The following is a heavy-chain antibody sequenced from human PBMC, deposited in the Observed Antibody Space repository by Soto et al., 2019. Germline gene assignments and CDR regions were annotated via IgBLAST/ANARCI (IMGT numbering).Heavy chain of an antibody. Sequence: GGSLRLSCAASGFTVSSNYMSWVRQAPGKGLEWVSVIYSGGSTYYADSVKGRFTISRDNSKNTRYLQMNSLGAEETAVYYCARVSNDYYDSSPLQVDYWGQGTLVTVSS. CDR2: IYSGGST. CDR3: ARVSNDYYDSSPLQVDY. D-gene: IGHD3-22*01. V-gene: IGHV3-53*01. CDR1: GFTVSSNY. J-gene: IGHJ4*02.